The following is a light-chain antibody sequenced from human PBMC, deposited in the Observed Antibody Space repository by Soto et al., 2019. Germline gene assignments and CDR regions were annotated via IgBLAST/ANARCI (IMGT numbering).Light chain of an antibody. CDR2: KAS. Sequence: DIQMTQSPSTLSASVGDRVTITCRASQSISSWLTWYQQKPGQAPKLLIYKASILASGVPSRFSGSGSGTEFTLTISSLQPDDFATYYCQQYNSYTFGQGTKLEIK. J-gene: IGKJ2*01. CDR3: QQYNSYT. CDR1: QSISSW. V-gene: IGKV1-5*03.